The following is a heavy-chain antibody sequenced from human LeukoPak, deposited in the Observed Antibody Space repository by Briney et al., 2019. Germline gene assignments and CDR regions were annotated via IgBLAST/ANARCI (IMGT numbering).Heavy chain of an antibody. J-gene: IGHJ4*02. D-gene: IGHD3-22*01. CDR3: ASGYYDSSGKFDY. CDR1: GYTFTSYY. V-gene: IGHV1-69*13. CDR2: IIPIFGTA. Sequence: SVKVSCKASGYTFTSYYMHWVRQAPGQGLEWMGGIIPIFGTANYAQKFQGRVTITADESTSTAYMELSSLRSEDTAVYYCASGYYDSSGKFDYWGQGTLVTVSS.